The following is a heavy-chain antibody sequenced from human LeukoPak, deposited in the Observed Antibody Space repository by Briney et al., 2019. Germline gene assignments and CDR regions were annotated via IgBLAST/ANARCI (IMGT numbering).Heavy chain of an antibody. J-gene: IGHJ3*02. Sequence: GGSLRLSCAASGFTFSSYAMHWVRQAPGKGLEWVAVISYDGSNKYYADSVKGRFTISRDNSKNTLYLQMNSLRAEDAAVYYCSRDFCGRVYYGSGSNAFDIWGQGTMVTVSS. CDR1: GFTFSSYA. CDR3: SRDFCGRVYYGSGSNAFDI. CDR2: ISYDGSNK. V-gene: IGHV3-30*04. D-gene: IGHD3-10*01.